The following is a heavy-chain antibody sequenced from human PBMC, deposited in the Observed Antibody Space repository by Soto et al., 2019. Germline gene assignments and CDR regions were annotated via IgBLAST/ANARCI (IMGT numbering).Heavy chain of an antibody. CDR1: GFAFSTYA. CDR3: AKGYRFGYDFLFPDY. V-gene: IGHV3-23*01. J-gene: IGHJ4*02. Sequence: EVQLLESGGGLVQPGGSLRLSCAASGFAFSTYAMSWVRQAPGKGLEWVSAINNSGGTTYYADSVKGRYTISRDNSKNTLYLQMNGLRAEYTAVYYCAKGYRFGYDFLFPDYWGQGPLVTVSS. CDR2: INNSGGTT. D-gene: IGHD3-3*01.